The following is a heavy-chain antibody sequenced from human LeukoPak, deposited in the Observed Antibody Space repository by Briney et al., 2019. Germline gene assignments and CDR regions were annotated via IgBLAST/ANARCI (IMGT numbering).Heavy chain of an antibody. CDR1: GGSFSGYY. D-gene: IGHD1-1*01. Sequence: KPSETLSLTCAVYGGSFSGYYWSWIRQPPGKGLEWIGEINHSGSTNYNPSLKSRVTISVDTSKNQFSLKLSSVTAADTAVYYCARGLYWTSAGMGICFMDVWGTGTTVAVSS. CDR3: ARGLYWTSAGMGICFMDV. V-gene: IGHV4-34*01. CDR2: INHSGST. J-gene: IGHJ6*03.